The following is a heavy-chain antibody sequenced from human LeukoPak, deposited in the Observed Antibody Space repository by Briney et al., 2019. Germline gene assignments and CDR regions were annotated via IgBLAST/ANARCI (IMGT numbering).Heavy chain of an antibody. Sequence: SETLSLTCAVYGGSFSGYYWSWIRQPPGKGLEWIGEINHSGSTNYNPSLKSRVTVSVDTSKNQFSLKLRSVTAADTAVYYCARGEDNYYGMDVWGKGTTVTVSS. CDR2: INHSGST. CDR3: ARGEDNYYGMDV. CDR1: GGSFSGYY. J-gene: IGHJ6*04. V-gene: IGHV4-34*01.